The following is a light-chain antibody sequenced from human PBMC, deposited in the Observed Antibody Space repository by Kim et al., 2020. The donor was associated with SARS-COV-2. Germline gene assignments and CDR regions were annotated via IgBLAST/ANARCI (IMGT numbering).Light chain of an antibody. CDR2: QDS. CDR3: QAWDSSTVV. CDR1: KLGDKY. Sequence: ELPQPPSVSVSPGQTASITCSGDKLGDKYACWYQQKPGQSPVLVIYQDSKRPSGIPERFSGSNSGNTATLTISGTQAMDEADYYCQAWDSSTVVFGGG. V-gene: IGLV3-1*01. J-gene: IGLJ2*01.